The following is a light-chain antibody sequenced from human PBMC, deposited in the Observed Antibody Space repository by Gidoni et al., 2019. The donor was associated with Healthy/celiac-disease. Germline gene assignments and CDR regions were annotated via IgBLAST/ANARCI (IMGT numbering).Light chain of an antibody. CDR2: KAS. V-gene: IGKV1-5*03. CDR1: QSISSG. J-gene: IGKJ4*01. CDR3: QQYNSYSDHT. Sequence: DVQMTPSPSTLSASVGDRVTITCRASQSISSGLAWYQQKPGKAPKLLIYKASSLESAVPSRFSCSGSGTEFTLTISSLQPDDFATYYCQQYNSYSDHTFGGGTKVEIK.